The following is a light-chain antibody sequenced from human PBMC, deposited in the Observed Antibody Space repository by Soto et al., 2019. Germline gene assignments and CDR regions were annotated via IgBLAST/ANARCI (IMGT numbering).Light chain of an antibody. CDR1: QSVSSY. CDR3: QQRSNWIT. J-gene: IGKJ5*01. V-gene: IGKV3-11*01. Sequence: PGERATLSCRASQSVSSYLAWYQQKAGQAPRLLIYDASNRATGIPARFSGSGSGTDFILTISSLEPEDFAIYYCQQRSNWITFGQGTRLEIK. CDR2: DAS.